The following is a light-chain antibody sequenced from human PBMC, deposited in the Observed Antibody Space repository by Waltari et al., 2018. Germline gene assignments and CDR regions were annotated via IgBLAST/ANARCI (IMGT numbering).Light chain of an antibody. J-gene: IGKJ3*01. Sequence: DIQLTQSPSFLSASVGDRVTITCRASQGISSFLVWYQQKPGKAPKILIYDASTLQTGVPSRFSGSASGTEFTLTISSLQPEDFATYYCQQLNSYPFTFGPGTKVDIE. CDR2: DAS. V-gene: IGKV1-9*01. CDR1: QGISSF. CDR3: QQLNSYPFT.